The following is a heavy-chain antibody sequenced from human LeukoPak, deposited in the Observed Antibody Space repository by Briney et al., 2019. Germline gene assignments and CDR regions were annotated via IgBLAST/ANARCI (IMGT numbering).Heavy chain of an antibody. Sequence: SETLSLTCTVSGDSISSGSHYWGWIRQPPGKGLEWIGSIYYSGSTYYNPSLKSRVTISVDTSKNQFSLKLSSVTAADTAVYYCARDLLHYYGSGSSRPDFDYWGQGTLVTVSS. CDR3: ARDLLHYYGSGSSRPDFDY. CDR1: GDSISSGSHY. J-gene: IGHJ4*02. CDR2: IYYSGST. D-gene: IGHD3-10*01. V-gene: IGHV4-39*07.